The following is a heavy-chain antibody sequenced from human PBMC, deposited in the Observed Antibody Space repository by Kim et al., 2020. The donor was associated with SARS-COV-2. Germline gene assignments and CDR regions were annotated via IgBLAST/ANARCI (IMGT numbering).Heavy chain of an antibody. D-gene: IGHD3-10*01. V-gene: IGHV3-74*01. CDR2: INSDGSST. CDR3: ARGEVLLWFGELLPYAFDI. J-gene: IGHJ3*02. CDR1: GFTFSSYW. Sequence: GGSLRLSCAASGFTFSSYWMHWVRQAPGKGLVWVSRINSDGSSTSYADSVKGRFTISRDNAKNTLYLQMNSLRAEDTAVYYCARGEVLLWFGELLPYAFDIWGQGTMVTVSS.